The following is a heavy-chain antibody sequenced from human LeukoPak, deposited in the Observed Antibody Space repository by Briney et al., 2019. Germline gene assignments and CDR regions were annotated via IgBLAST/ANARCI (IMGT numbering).Heavy chain of an antibody. D-gene: IGHD6-19*01. CDR1: GFTFSSYA. CDR3: AKKFSSGSQLFDY. J-gene: IGHJ4*02. V-gene: IGHV3-23*01. CDR2: ISGSGGST. Sequence: GGSLRLSCAASGFTFSSYAMTWVRQAPGKGLEWVSSISGSGGSTYYADSVKGRFTISRDNSKNTLYLQMNSLRAEDTAVYYCAKKFSSGSQLFDYWGQGTLVTVSS.